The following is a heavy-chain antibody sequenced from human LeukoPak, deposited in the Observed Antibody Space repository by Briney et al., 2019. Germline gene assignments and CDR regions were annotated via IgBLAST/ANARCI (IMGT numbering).Heavy chain of an antibody. J-gene: IGHJ4*02. Sequence: GGSLRLSCAASGFTFSSYSMNWVRQAPGKGLEWVSYISSSSSTIYYADPVKGRFTISRDNAKNSLYLQMNSLRAEDTAVYYCARDKRYQLPEEFDYWGQGTLVTVSS. CDR2: ISSSSSTI. V-gene: IGHV3-48*04. D-gene: IGHD2-2*01. CDR1: GFTFSSYS. CDR3: ARDKRYQLPEEFDY.